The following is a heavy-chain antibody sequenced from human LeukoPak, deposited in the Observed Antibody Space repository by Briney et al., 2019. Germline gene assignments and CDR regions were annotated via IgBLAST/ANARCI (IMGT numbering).Heavy chain of an antibody. V-gene: IGHV3-30*04. CDR2: ISFDGAYR. Sequence: GGSLRLSCAASGFTSSAIHWVRQSPGKGLDWLAIISFDGAYRYYAYSVKGRFTISRDISKNTFYLQMSSLTADDAALYYCAKDQQGGAGSGRFDYWGQGTLVTVSS. J-gene: IGHJ4*02. CDR3: AKDQQGGAGSGRFDY. D-gene: IGHD3-10*01. CDR1: GFTSSA.